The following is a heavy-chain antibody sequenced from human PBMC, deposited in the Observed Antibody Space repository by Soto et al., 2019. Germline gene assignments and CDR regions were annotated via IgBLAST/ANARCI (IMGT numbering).Heavy chain of an antibody. V-gene: IGHV3-48*01. J-gene: IGHJ4*02. Sequence: GGSLRLSCAASGFTFSSYSMNWVRQAPGKGLEWVSYISSSSSTIYYADSVKGRFTISRDNAKNSLYLQMNSLRAEDTAVYYCARDRPTFARLVSVTAPHWGQGTLVTVSS. CDR2: ISSSSSTI. CDR3: ARDRPTFARLVSVTAPH. CDR1: GFTFSSYS. D-gene: IGHD2-21*02.